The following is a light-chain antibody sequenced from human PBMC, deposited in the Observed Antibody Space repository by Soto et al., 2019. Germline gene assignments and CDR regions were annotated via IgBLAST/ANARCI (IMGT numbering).Light chain of an antibody. CDR2: KAS. CDR3: KQYNSYWT. V-gene: IGKV1-5*03. J-gene: IGKJ1*01. Sequence: DIQMTQSPSTLSASVGDRVTITCRASQSISSWLAWYQQKPGKAPKRLIYKASNLENGVPSRFSGSGSGTEFTITISSLQHDDFATYYCKQYNSYWTFGQGTKVEMK. CDR1: QSISSW.